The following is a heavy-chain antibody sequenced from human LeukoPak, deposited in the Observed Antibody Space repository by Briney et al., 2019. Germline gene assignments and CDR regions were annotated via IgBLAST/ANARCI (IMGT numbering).Heavy chain of an antibody. J-gene: IGHJ4*02. D-gene: IGHD4-17*01. Sequence: GGPLRLSCAASGFTFSSYEMNWVRQAPGKGLEWVSYISSSGSTIYYADSVKGRFTISRDNAKNSLYLQMNSLRAEDTAVYYCARDGGNGDYFYWGQGTLVTVSS. V-gene: IGHV3-48*03. CDR3: ARDGGNGDYFY. CDR1: GFTFSSYE. CDR2: ISSSGSTI.